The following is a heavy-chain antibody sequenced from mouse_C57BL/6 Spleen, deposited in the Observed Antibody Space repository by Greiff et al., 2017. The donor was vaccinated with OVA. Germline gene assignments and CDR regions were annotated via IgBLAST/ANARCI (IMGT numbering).Heavy chain of an antibody. CDR1: GYTFTSYW. CDR2: IYPSDSET. V-gene: IGHV1-61*01. J-gene: IGHJ3*01. D-gene: IGHD4-1*02. CDR3: ARSATGTAAY. Sequence: VQLQQPGAELVRPGSSVKLSCKASGYTFTSYWMDWVKQRPGQGLEWIGNIYPSDSETHYNQKFKDKATLTVDKSSSTAYMQLSSLTSEDSAVYYCARSATGTAAYWGQGTLVTVSA.